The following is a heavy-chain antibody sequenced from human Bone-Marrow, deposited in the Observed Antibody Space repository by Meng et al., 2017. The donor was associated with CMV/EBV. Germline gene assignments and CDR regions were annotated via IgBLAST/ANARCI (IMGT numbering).Heavy chain of an antibody. V-gene: IGHV4-39*01. Sequence: SETLSRTCTLSGASISSSSYYWGWIRQPPGKGLEWIGTYFSIGNTYSNPSLRSRVTISIAAYKKQFSLRLSSVTAADTAVYFCARQGVAPNTVKFCFDPWGQGTPVTVSS. CDR2: YFSIGNT. CDR3: ARQGVAPNTVKFCFDP. D-gene: IGHD2-21*01. J-gene: IGHJ5*02. CDR1: GASISSSSYY.